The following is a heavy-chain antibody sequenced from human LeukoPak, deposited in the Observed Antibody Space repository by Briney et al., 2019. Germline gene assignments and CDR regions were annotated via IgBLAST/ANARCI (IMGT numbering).Heavy chain of an antibody. Sequence: GRSLRLSCAASGFTFSSYGMHWVRQAPGKGLEWVAVISYDGSNKYYADSVKGRFTISRDNSKNTLYLQMNSLRAEDTAVYYCAKDIPIFGVTDYGMGVWGQGTTVTVSS. V-gene: IGHV3-30*18. CDR3: AKDIPIFGVTDYGMGV. D-gene: IGHD3-3*01. J-gene: IGHJ6*02. CDR1: GFTFSSYG. CDR2: ISYDGSNK.